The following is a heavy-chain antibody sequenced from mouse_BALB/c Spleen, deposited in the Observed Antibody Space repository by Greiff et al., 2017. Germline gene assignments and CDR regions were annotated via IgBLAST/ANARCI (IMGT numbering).Heavy chain of an antibody. Sequence: VQLQQSGTVLARPGASVKMSCKASGYSFTSYWMHWVKQRPGQGLEWIGAIYPGNSDTSYNQKFKGKAKLTAVTSASTAYMELSSLTNEDSAVYYCTRCYYGYDDWYFDVWGAGTTVTVAS. D-gene: IGHD2-2*01. J-gene: IGHJ1*01. V-gene: IGHV1-5*01. CDR2: IYPGNSDT. CDR3: TRCYYGYDDWYFDV. CDR1: GYSFTSYW.